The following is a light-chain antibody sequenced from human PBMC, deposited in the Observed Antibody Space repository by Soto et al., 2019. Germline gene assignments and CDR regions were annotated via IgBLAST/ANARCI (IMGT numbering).Light chain of an antibody. V-gene: IGLV2-23*01. CDR1: VSDVGNFGP. Sequence: QSALTQPASVSGSPGQSITISCTGSVSDVGNFGPVSWYQQHPGQVPKLIIYEGNRRPPGVSSRFSGSKSGNTASLTISGLQAEDEADYYCCSYVGARTYVFGTGTKVTVL. J-gene: IGLJ1*01. CDR3: CSYVGARTYV. CDR2: EGN.